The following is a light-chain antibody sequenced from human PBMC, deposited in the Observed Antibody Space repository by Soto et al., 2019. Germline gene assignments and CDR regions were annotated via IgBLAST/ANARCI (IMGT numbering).Light chain of an antibody. CDR3: QQRNSWPLT. V-gene: IGKV3-11*01. J-gene: IGKJ4*01. CDR1: QDVGKF. CDR2: EAS. Sequence: VLTQSPDTLSLSPGERATLSCRASQDVGKFLVWYHQKPGLSPSLVIYEASKRATDIPDRFSGSGSGNAFTLTINRLEPEDVGFYYCQQRNSWPLTFVGGTKVDIK.